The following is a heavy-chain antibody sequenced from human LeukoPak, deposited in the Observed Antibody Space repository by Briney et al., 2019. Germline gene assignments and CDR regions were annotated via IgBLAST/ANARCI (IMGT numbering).Heavy chain of an antibody. V-gene: IGHV1-69*05. D-gene: IGHD6-13*01. CDR1: GGTFSSYA. J-gene: IGHJ1*01. CDR2: IIPIFGTA. Sequence: SVKVSCKASGGTFSSYAISWVRQAPGQGLEWMGGIIPIFGTANYAQKFLGRVTITTDESTSTAYMELSSLRSEDTAVYYCARRIAAAGNEYFQHWGQGTLVTVSS. CDR3: ARRIAAAGNEYFQH.